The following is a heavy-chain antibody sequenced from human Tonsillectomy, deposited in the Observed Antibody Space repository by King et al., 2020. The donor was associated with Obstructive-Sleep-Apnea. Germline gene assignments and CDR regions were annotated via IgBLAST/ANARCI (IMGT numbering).Heavy chain of an antibody. CDR1: GFTFSSFG. D-gene: IGHD3-22*01. CDR2: ISYDGSNK. Sequence: GKMVEDGGGVVQPGRSLRLSCAASGFTFSSFGMHWVRQAPGKGLEWVAVISYDGSNKYYADSVKGRFTISRDNSKNTLYLQMNSLRTEDTAVYYCAKDMYYYDSSGIDFDYWGQGTLVTVSS. CDR3: AKDMYYYDSSGIDFDY. V-gene: IGHV3-30*18. J-gene: IGHJ4*02.